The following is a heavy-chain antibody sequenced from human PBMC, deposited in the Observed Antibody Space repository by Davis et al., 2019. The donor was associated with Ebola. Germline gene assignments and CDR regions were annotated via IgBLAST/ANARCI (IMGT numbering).Heavy chain of an antibody. J-gene: IGHJ6*02. CDR3: TRDLKQPPPSYYYGMDV. V-gene: IGHV3-74*01. CDR2: INRDGSYT. Sequence: HTGGSLRLSCEASGFTLSYYWMHWVRQAPGKGLVWVSRINRDGSYTSYADSVKGRFTVSRDNAKNTLYLQMNSLKTDDTAVYYCTRDLKQPPPSYYYGMDVWGQGTTVTVSS. CDR1: GFTLSYYW. D-gene: IGHD6-13*01.